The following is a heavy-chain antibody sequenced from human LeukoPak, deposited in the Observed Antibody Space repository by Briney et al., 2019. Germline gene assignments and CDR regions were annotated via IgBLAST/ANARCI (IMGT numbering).Heavy chain of an antibody. CDR3: ARVGRHPYNWFDP. J-gene: IGHJ5*02. CDR1: GYTFTSYY. CDR2: INPSGGST. V-gene: IGHV1-46*01. Sequence: ASAKVSCKASGYTFTSYYMHWVRQAPGQGLEWMGIINPSGGSTSYAQKFQGRVTMTRDMSTSTVYMELSSLRSEDTAVYYCARVGRHPYNWFDPWGQGTLVTVSS.